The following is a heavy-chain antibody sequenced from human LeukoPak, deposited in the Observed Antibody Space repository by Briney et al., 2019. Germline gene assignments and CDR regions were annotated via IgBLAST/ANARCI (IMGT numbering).Heavy chain of an antibody. CDR2: IRYDGSNK. J-gene: IGHJ4*02. Sequence: PGGSLRLSCAASGFTFSSYGMHWVRQAPGKGLEWVAFIRYDGSNKYYADSVKGRFTISRDNSKNTLYLQMNSLRAEDTAVYYCARAGLGFLEWFHFDYWGQGALVTVSS. V-gene: IGHV3-30*02. D-gene: IGHD3-3*02. CDR3: ARAGLGFLEWFHFDY. CDR1: GFTFSSYG.